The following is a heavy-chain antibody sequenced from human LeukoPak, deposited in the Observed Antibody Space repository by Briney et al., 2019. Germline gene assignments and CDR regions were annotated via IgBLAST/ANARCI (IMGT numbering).Heavy chain of an antibody. V-gene: IGHV4-39*07. J-gene: IGHJ3*02. D-gene: IGHD3-22*01. CDR1: GGSISSSSYY. Sequence: KPSETLSLTCTVSGGSISSSSYYWGWIRQPPGKGLEWIGSIYYSGSTYYNPSLKSRVTISVDTSKNQFSLKLSSVTAADTAVYYCARYSYNYYDSSGYYDDAFDIWGQGTMVTVSS. CDR3: ARYSYNYYDSSGYYDDAFDI. CDR2: IYYSGST.